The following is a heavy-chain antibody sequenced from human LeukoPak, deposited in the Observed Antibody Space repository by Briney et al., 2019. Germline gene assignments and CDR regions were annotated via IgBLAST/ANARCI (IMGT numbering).Heavy chain of an antibody. Sequence: GGSLRLSCAASGFTFSTAWMNWMGWVRQAPGKGLEWVGLTKIKTDDGTPDYAALVKGRFTISRDDSKNTVYLEMHSLEPEDTAVYYCISGGGTADSWGQGTLVSVSS. J-gene: IGHJ4*02. D-gene: IGHD1-1*01. V-gene: IGHV3-15*01. CDR2: TKIKTDDGTP. CDR1: GFTFSTAW. CDR3: ISGGGTADS.